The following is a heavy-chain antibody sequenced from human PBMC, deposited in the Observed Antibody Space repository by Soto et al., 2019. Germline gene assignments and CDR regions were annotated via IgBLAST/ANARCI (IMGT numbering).Heavy chain of an antibody. CDR2: IYYSGST. D-gene: IGHD3-22*01. CDR1: GGSVSSGSYY. J-gene: IGHJ6*02. Sequence: SETLSLTCTVSGGSVSSGSYYWSWIRQPPGKGLEWIGYIYYSGSTNYNPSLKSRVTISVDTSKNQFSLKLSSVTAADTAVYYCAGSGYYHSSGKDVWGQGTTDIGSS. CDR3: AGSGYYHSSGKDV. V-gene: IGHV4-61*01.